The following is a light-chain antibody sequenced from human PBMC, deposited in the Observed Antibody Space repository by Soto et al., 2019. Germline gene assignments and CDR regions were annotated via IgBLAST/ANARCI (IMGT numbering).Light chain of an antibody. CDR1: SSDVGGYNY. CDR2: DVS. CDR3: SSYAGTHIV. V-gene: IGLV2-8*01. Sequence: QSALTQPPSASGSPGQSVAISCTGTSSDVGGYNYVSWYQQHPGKAPKLMIYDVSKRPSGVPDRFSGSKSGNTASLTVSGLQAEDEAEYYCSSYAGTHIVFGPGTKLTVL. J-gene: IGLJ1*01.